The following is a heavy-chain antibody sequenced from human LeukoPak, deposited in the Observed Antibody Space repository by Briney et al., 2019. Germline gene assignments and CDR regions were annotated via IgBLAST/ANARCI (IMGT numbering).Heavy chain of an antibody. J-gene: IGHJ4*02. V-gene: IGHV4-39*01. CDR3: ARQAIAVAVNFDY. Sequence: SETLSLTCTVPGGSINSGSYYWGWIRQAPGKGLEWLASIYYSGSTYYNPSLESRVTMSVDTSKNQFSLNLNSVAAADTAVYYCARQAIAVAVNFDYWGQGTLVTVSS. CDR1: GGSINSGSYY. D-gene: IGHD6-19*01. CDR2: IYYSGST.